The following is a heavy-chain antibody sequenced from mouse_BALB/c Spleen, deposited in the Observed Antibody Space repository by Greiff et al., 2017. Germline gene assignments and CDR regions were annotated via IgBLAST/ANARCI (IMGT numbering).Heavy chain of an antibody. D-gene: IGHD1-1*01. CDR2: INPSTGYT. Sequence: VQLQQSGAELAKPGASVKMSCKASGYTFTSYWMHWVKQRPGQGLEWIGYINPSTGYTEYIQKFKDKATLTADKSSSTAYMQLSSLTSEDSAVYYCARYPTTTVVARGFAYWGQGTLVTVSA. V-gene: IGHV1-7*01. CDR1: GYTFTSYW. CDR3: ARYPTTTVVARGFAY. J-gene: IGHJ3*01.